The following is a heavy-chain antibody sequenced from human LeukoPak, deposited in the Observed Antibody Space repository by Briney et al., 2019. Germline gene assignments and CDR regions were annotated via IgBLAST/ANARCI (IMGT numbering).Heavy chain of an antibody. Sequence: PGGSLRLSCAASGFTFSSYVMSWVRQAPGKGLEWVANIKQDGSEKYYVDSVKGRFTISRDNAKNSLYLQMNSLRAEDTAVYYCARDLSSNGYLQYYFDYWGQGTLVTVSS. V-gene: IGHV3-7*01. CDR3: ARDLSSNGYLQYYFDY. J-gene: IGHJ4*02. D-gene: IGHD4-11*01. CDR1: GFTFSSYV. CDR2: IKQDGSEK.